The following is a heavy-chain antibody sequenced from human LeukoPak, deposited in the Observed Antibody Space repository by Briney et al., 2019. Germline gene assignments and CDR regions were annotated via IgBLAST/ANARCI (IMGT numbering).Heavy chain of an antibody. CDR2: IYYTGGGT. V-gene: IGHV4-59*01. CDR3: ARDQAEIMARYFDL. D-gene: IGHD5-12*01. J-gene: IGHJ2*01. Sequence: PSETLSLTCTVSGGSISSYYWSWIRQPPGKGLEWIGYIYYTGGGTNYNPSLKSRVTISVDTSKNQFSLKLSSVTAADTAVYYCARDQAEIMARYFDLWGRGTLVTVSS. CDR1: GGSISSYY.